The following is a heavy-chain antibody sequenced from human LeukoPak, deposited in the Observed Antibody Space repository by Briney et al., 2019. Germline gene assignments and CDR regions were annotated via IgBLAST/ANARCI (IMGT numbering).Heavy chain of an antibody. CDR2: IWYDGSNK. D-gene: IGHD1/OR15-1a*01. CDR1: GFTFSSYG. Sequence: GGSLRLSCAASGFTFSSYGMHWVRQAPGKGLEWVAVIWYDGSNKYYADSVKGRFTISRDNAQSSLYLQMNSLRAEDTAVYYCAREGPINNGDLDYWGQGTLVTVSS. V-gene: IGHV3-33*01. CDR3: AREGPINNGDLDY. J-gene: IGHJ4*02.